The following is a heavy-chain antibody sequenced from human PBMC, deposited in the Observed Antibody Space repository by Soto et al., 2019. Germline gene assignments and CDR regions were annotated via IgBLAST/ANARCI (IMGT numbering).Heavy chain of an antibody. Sequence: QVQLVQSGAEVKKPGASVKVSCKASGYTFTSYAMHWVRQAPGQRLEWMGWINAGNGNTKYSQKFQGRVTITRDTSASTAYMELSSLRSEDTAVYYCARDFPWFGELIASDYWGQGTLVTVSS. D-gene: IGHD3-10*01. CDR2: INAGNGNT. CDR1: GYTFTSYA. CDR3: ARDFPWFGELIASDY. V-gene: IGHV1-3*01. J-gene: IGHJ4*02.